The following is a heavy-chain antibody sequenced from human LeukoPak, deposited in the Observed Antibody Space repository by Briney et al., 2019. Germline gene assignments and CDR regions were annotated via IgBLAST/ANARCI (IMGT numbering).Heavy chain of an antibody. J-gene: IGHJ4*02. V-gene: IGHV3-23*01. CDR2: ISGSGGRT. CDR3: ARYVFSYGSGSYLAH. Sequence: PGGSLRLFCTASGFTFSSYGMSWVRQAPGKGLEWVSGISGSGGRTYYADSVKGRLTISRDNSKNTVHLQVNGLRAEDTAVYYCARYVFSYGSGSYLAHWGQGTLVTVSS. D-gene: IGHD3-10*01. CDR1: GFTFSSYG.